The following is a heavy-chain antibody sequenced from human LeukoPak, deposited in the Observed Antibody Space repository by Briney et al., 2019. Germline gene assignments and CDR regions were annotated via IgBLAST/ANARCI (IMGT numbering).Heavy chain of an antibody. CDR2: VYYSGNT. CDR1: GGSITSNY. Sequence: SETLSLTCTVSGGSITSNYWSWIRQPPGKGLEWIGYVYYSGNTKYTSSLKTRVTISEDASKNQFSLKLTSVTAADTAVYYCARGGGAARLDYFDYWGQGTLVTVSS. D-gene: IGHD6-6*01. CDR3: ARGGGAARLDYFDY. J-gene: IGHJ4*02. V-gene: IGHV4-59*01.